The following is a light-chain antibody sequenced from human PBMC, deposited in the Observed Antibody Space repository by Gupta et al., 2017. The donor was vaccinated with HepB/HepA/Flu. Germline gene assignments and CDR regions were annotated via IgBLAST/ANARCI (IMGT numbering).Light chain of an antibody. CDR3: QSYDSGLSF. CDR1: SSNIGAGYD. Sequence: QSVLTQPPSVSGAPGQRVTISCTGSSSNIGAGYDVHWYQQLPGTAPKLLIYGNSNRPSGVPDRFSGSKSGTSASLAITGLQAEDEADYYCQSYDSGLSFFGTGTKVTVL. CDR2: GNS. V-gene: IGLV1-40*01. J-gene: IGLJ1*01.